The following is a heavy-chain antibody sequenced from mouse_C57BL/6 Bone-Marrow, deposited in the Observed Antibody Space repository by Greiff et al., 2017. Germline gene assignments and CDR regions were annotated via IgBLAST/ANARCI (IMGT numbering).Heavy chain of an antibody. Sequence: FQLQPSGAELARPGASVKLSCKASGYTFTSYGISWVKQRTGQGLAWIGALYTRSGNTYYNEKFKGKATLTADKSSSTAYMELRSLTSDDSAVYFLASRRVLGRDYWVKGTTLTVSS. V-gene: IGHV1-81*01. J-gene: IGHJ2*01. CDR2: LYTRSGNT. D-gene: IGHD4-1*01. CDR3: ASRRVLGRDY. CDR1: GYTFTSYG.